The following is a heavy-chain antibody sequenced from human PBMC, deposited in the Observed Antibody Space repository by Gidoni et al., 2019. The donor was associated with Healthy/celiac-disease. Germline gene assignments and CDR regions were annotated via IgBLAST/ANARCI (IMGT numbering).Heavy chain of an antibody. CDR3: ARDKGYGDYPAAFDI. J-gene: IGHJ3*02. D-gene: IGHD4-17*01. CDR2: IWYDGSNK. CDR1: GSTFSSYG. Sequence: VQLVESGGGVVQPGRSLRLSCAASGSTFSSYGMHWVRQAPGKGLEWVAVIWYDGSNKYYADSVKGRFTISRDNSKNTLYLQMNSLRAEDTAVYYCARDKGYGDYPAAFDIWGQGTMVTVSS. V-gene: IGHV3-33*01.